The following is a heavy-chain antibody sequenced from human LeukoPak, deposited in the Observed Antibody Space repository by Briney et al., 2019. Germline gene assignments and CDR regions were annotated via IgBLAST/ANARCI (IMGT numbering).Heavy chain of an antibody. CDR3: ARSDSSGWYATKADY. V-gene: IGHV3-33*03. D-gene: IGHD6-19*01. CDR1: GFTFSNYA. CDR2: IWYDGSDE. Sequence: GGSLRLSCAASGFTFSNYAMHWARQAPGTGLEWVAVIWYDGSDEFYADSVKGRFTISRDNAKNSLYLQMNSLRAEDTAVYYCARSDSSGWYATKADYWGQGTLVTVSS. J-gene: IGHJ4*02.